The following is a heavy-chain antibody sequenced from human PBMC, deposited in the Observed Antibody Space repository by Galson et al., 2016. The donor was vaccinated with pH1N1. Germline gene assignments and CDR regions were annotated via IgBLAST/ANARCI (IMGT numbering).Heavy chain of an antibody. V-gene: IGHV3-72*01. J-gene: IGHJ4*02. CDR1: GFTSSGQQ. CDR2: SRKRVNIYTT. CDR3: ARVLEGGVDV. D-gene: IGHD2-21*01. Sequence: SLRLSCAASGFTSSGQQMDWVRQAPGKGLEWVGRSRKRVNIYTTEYATSVQGRFTISRDDVKKSLYLEMNSLKPEDTAVYYCARVLEGGVDVWGRGTLVTVSS.